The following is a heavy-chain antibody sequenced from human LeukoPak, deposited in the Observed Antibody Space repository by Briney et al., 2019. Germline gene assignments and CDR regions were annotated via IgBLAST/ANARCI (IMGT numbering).Heavy chain of an antibody. D-gene: IGHD1-26*01. Sequence: ASVKVSCKASGGTFSSHDISWVRQAPGQGLEWMGWISAYNGNTNYAQKLQGRVTMTTDTSTSTAYMELRSLRSDDTAVYYCAREGQADLVGATIYYYGMDVWGQGTTVTVSS. J-gene: IGHJ6*02. V-gene: IGHV1-18*01. CDR1: GGTFSSHD. CDR3: AREGQADLVGATIYYYGMDV. CDR2: ISAYNGNT.